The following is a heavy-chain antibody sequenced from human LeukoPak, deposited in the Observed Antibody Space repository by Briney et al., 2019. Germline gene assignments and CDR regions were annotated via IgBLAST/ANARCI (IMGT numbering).Heavy chain of an antibody. CDR2: ISDSGSGA. J-gene: IGHJ1*01. CDR1: GFTFSIYS. D-gene: IGHD2/OR15-2a*01. V-gene: IGHV3-23*01. CDR3: AKDHGFYMSRGNPRFHF. Sequence: GGSLRLSCRASGFTFSIYSKSWVRQAPGKGLEWVSSISDSGSGAYYADSVKGRFTISRDNSKNMVYLQMNSLRAEDTAVYYCAKDHGFYMSRGNPRFHFWGEGTLVTVSS.